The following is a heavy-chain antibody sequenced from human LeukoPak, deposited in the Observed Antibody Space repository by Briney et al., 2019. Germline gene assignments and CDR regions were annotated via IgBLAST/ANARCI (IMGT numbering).Heavy chain of an antibody. CDR1: GGTFSSYT. CDR2: IIPILGIA. J-gene: IGHJ5*02. Sequence: ASVKVSCKASGGTFSSYTISWVRQAPGQGLEWMGRIIPILGIANYAQKFQGRVTITADKSTSTAYMELSSLRSEDTAVYYCARYYDSWSGSPDNWFDPWGQGTLVTVSS. CDR3: ARYYDSWSGSPDNWFDP. D-gene: IGHD3-3*01. V-gene: IGHV1-69*02.